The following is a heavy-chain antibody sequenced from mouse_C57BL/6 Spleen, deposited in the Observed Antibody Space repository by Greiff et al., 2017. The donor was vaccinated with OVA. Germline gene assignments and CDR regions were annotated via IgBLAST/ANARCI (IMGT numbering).Heavy chain of an antibody. CDR1: GYTFTDYN. CDR3: ARDYYYGSSHWYFDV. CDR2: INPNNGGT. Sequence: SGPELVKPGASVKMSCKASGYTFTDYNMHWVKQSHGKSLEWIGYINPNNGGTSYNQKFKGKATLTVNKSSSTAYMELRSLTSEDSAVYYCARDYYYGSSHWYFDVWGTGTTVTVSS. D-gene: IGHD1-1*01. J-gene: IGHJ1*03. V-gene: IGHV1-22*01.